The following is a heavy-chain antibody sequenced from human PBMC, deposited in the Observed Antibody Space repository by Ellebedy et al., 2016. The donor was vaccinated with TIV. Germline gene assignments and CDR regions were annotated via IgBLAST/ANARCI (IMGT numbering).Heavy chain of an antibody. CDR1: GFTVSSND. V-gene: IGHV3-53*01. D-gene: IGHD4-23*01. CDR3: ANSPPLGFGVKSLDV. Sequence: GESLKISCAASGFTVSSNDMSWVRQAPGKGLEWVSILYRGGSTYSADSVKGRFSISRDNSKNTLYLQMNSLRAEDTAVYYCANSPPLGFGVKSLDVWGQGTTVTVSS. J-gene: IGHJ6*02. CDR2: LYRGGST.